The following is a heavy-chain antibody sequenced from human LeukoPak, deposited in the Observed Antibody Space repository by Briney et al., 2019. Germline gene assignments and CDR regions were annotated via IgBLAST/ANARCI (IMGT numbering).Heavy chain of an antibody. CDR1: GFTFSSYA. V-gene: IGHV3-9*01. J-gene: IGHJ4*02. D-gene: IGHD6-19*01. CDR3: AKVTGFYFVAGYFDY. Sequence: PGGSLRLSCAASGFTFSSYAMHWVRHAPGKGLEWVSGISWNSGSIGYADSVKGRFTISRDNAKNSLYLQMNSLRAEDTALYYCAKVTGFYFVAGYFDYWGQGTLVTVSS. CDR2: ISWNSGSI.